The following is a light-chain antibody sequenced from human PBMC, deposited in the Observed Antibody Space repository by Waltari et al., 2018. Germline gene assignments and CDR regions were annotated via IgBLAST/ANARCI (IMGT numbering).Light chain of an antibody. J-gene: IGLJ1*01. CDR2: GKN. Sequence: SSELTQDPAVSVALGQTVRITCQGDSLRSYYASWYQQKPGQAPVLVIYGKNNRPSGIPDRFSGSSSGNTASLTITGAQAEDEADYYCNFRDSSGILYVFGTGTKVTVL. CDR3: NFRDSSGILYV. CDR1: SLRSYY. V-gene: IGLV3-19*01.